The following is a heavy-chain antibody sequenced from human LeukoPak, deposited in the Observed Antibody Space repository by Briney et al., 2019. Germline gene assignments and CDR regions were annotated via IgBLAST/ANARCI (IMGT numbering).Heavy chain of an antibody. Sequence: PGGSLRLSCVASGFTLDAYAMHWVRQVRGKGLEGVSLINADGSRTYYADSVKGRFTISRDNYKNSLYLQMTSLRPEDSALYYCATWAFYHDLDVWGRGTTVTVSS. V-gene: IGHV3-43*02. D-gene: IGHD3-3*01. CDR3: ATWAFYHDLDV. CDR1: GFTLDAYA. CDR2: INADGSRT. J-gene: IGHJ6*02.